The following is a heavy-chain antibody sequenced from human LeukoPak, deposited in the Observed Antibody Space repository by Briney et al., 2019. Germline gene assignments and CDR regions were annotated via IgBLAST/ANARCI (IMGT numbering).Heavy chain of an antibody. D-gene: IGHD3-9*01. CDR2: ISSSSSTI. V-gene: IGHV3-48*01. Sequence: GGSLRLSCAASGFTFSSYSINWVRQAPGKGLEWVSYISSSSSTIYYADSVKGRFTISRDNSKNTLYLQMNSLRAEDTAVYYCARDWELYYDILTGYPNWFDPWGQGTLVTVSS. J-gene: IGHJ5*02. CDR1: GFTFSSYS. CDR3: ARDWELYYDILTGYPNWFDP.